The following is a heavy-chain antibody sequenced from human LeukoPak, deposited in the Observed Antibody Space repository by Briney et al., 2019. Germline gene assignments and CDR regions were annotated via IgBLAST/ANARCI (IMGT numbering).Heavy chain of an antibody. CDR1: GYSISIGYN. Sequence: SETLSLTCTVSGYSISIGYNWGCIRQPPGKGLEWIGNLNYSGSTYNNPSLRSRITIPVDTSKNQFSLKLSSVTAADPAVYFCVRGLRRYCGGDTCYTQRQNWLDPWGQGTVVIVSS. J-gene: IGHJ5*02. V-gene: IGHV4-38-2*02. CDR3: VRGLRRYCGGDTCYTQRQNWLDP. CDR2: LNYSGST. D-gene: IGHD2-15*01.